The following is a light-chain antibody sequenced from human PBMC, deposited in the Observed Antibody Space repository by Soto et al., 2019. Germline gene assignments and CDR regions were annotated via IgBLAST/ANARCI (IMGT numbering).Light chain of an antibody. CDR2: EVS. V-gene: IGLV2-14*01. Sequence: ALTQPASVSGSPGQSITISCTGTSSDVGGYNYVSWYQHHPGKAPKLMIHEVSDRPSGISNRFSGSKSGNTASLTISGLQADDEADYYCSSYTSATTYVFGAGKKVNV. J-gene: IGLJ1*01. CDR3: SSYTSATTYV. CDR1: SSDVGGYNY.